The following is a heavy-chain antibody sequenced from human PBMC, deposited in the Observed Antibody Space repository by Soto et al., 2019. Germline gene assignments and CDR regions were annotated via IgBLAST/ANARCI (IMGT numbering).Heavy chain of an antibody. Sequence: ASVKVSCKASGHTFTSYAMHWVRQAPGQRLEWMGWINAGNGNTKYSQKFQGRVTITRDTSASTAYMELSSLRSEDTAVYYCAREGVTGDFDYWGQGTLVTVSS. D-gene: IGHD7-27*01. J-gene: IGHJ4*02. CDR1: GHTFTSYA. CDR3: AREGVTGDFDY. V-gene: IGHV1-3*01. CDR2: INAGNGNT.